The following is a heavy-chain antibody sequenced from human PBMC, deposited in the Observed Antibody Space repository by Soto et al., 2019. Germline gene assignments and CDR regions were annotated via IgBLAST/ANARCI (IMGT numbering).Heavy chain of an antibody. V-gene: IGHV3-30-3*01. CDR1: GFTFSSYA. CDR3: ARDLPSCGWYRYYYYGMDV. CDR2: ISYDGSNK. D-gene: IGHD6-19*01. Sequence: QVQLVESGGGVVQPGRSLRLSCAASGFTFSSYAMHWVRQAPGKGLEWVAVISYDGSNKYYADSVKGRFTISRDNSKNTLYLQMNSLRAEDTAVYYCARDLPSCGWYRYYYYGMDVWGQGTTVTVSS. J-gene: IGHJ6*02.